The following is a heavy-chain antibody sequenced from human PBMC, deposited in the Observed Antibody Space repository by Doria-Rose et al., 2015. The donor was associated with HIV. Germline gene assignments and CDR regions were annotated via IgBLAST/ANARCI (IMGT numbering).Heavy chain of an antibody. D-gene: IGHD6-13*01. J-gene: IGHJ4*02. CDR2: IFSDDER. V-gene: IGHV2-26*01. Sequence: QVTLKESGPVLVKPTGTLTLTCTVSGVSLSSPGMGVSWIRQPPGKALEWLANIFSDDERSYRTSLKSRLTISRGTSKSQVVLTMTDMDPVDTATYYCARIKSSRWYHKYYFDCWGQGTLVIVSA. CDR1: GVSLSSPGMG. CDR3: ARIKSSRWYHKYYFDC.